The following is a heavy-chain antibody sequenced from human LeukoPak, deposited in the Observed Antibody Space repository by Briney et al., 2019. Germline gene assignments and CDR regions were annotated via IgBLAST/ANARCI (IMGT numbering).Heavy chain of an antibody. CDR2: IYYSGST. Sequence: PSETLSLTCTVSGGSISSYYWSWIRQPPGKGLEWIGYIYYSGSTNYNPSLKSRVTISVDTSKNQFSLKLSSVTAADTAVYYCARDSGSYRAFDIWGQGTMVTISS. CDR3: ARDSGSYRAFDI. D-gene: IGHD1-26*01. V-gene: IGHV4-59*01. J-gene: IGHJ3*02. CDR1: GGSISSYY.